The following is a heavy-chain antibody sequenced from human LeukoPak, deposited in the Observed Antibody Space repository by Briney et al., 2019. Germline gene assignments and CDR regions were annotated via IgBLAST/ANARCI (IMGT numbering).Heavy chain of an antibody. CDR2: ISSSSSYI. J-gene: IGHJ4*02. CDR1: GFTFSSYS. D-gene: IGHD3-22*01. Sequence: GGSLRLSCAASGFTFSSYSMNWVSQAPGKGLEWVSSISSSSSYIYYADSVKGRFTISRDNAKNSLYLQMNSLRAEDTAVYYCARDVNRGYYDSSGYPYWGQGTLVTVSS. V-gene: IGHV3-21*01. CDR3: ARDVNRGYYDSSGYPY.